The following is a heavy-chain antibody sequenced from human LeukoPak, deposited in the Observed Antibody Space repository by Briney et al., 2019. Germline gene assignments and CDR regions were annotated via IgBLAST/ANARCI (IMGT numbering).Heavy chain of an antibody. J-gene: IGHJ3*02. V-gene: IGHV3-74*01. CDR3: ARQIEGGYHAFDI. Sequence: GGSLRLSCAASGFTFTTYWMHWVRQAPGKGLVWVSRINSDGGSTAYADSVKGRFTTSRDNAKNTLYLQMSSLRAEDTAVYYCARQIEGGYHAFDIWGQGTMVPVSS. CDR1: GFTFTTYW. CDR2: INSDGGST. D-gene: IGHD3-16*02.